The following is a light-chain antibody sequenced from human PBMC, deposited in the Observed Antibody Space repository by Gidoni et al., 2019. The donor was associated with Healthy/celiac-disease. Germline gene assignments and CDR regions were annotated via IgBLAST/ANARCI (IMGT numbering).Light chain of an antibody. CDR1: QSISSY. Sequence: DIQMTQSPSSLSASVVDRVTITCRASQSISSYLNWYQQKPGKAPKLLTYAASSFQSGVPSRFSGSGSGTDFTLTISSRQPEDFATYYCQQSYSTPQPFGQGTKVEIK. CDR3: QQSYSTPQP. CDR2: AAS. J-gene: IGKJ1*01. V-gene: IGKV1-39*01.